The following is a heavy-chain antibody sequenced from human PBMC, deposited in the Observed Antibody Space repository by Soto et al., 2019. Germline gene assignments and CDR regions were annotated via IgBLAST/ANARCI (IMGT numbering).Heavy chain of an antibody. D-gene: IGHD1-26*01. CDR3: ARGDRGAFDL. V-gene: IGHV3-74*01. CDR1: GFTFSYYW. Sequence: EVQLGESGGGLVQPGESLRLSCAASGFTFSYYWMHWVRQAPGKGPVWVSRIHSDGSSTTYADSVKGRFSFPRDNARNTVYLQMNSLRAEDTAVYYCARGDRGAFDLWGQGTVLTVST. J-gene: IGHJ3*01. CDR2: IHSDGSST.